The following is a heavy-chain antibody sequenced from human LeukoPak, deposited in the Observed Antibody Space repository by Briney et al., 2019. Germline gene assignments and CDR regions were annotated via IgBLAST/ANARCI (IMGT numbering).Heavy chain of an antibody. CDR3: ARLYCSGGTCYGAFDY. Sequence: PSETLSLTCTVSGGSISSRSFYWGWIRQPPGKGLEWIGSIHYSGSTYYNPSLKSRVAISVDTPKNQFSLKLSSVTAADTAVYFCARLYCSGGTCYGAFDYWGQGTLVTVSS. V-gene: IGHV4-39*01. CDR2: IHYSGST. CDR1: GGSISSRSFY. D-gene: IGHD2-15*01. J-gene: IGHJ4*02.